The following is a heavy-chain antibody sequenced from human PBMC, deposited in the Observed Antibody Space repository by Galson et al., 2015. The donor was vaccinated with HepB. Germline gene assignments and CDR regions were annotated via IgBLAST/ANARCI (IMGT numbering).Heavy chain of an antibody. CDR2: IIPIFGTP. Sequence: SVKVSCKASGGIFSSYAISWVRQAPGQGLEWMGGIIPIFGTPNYTQKFQGRVTITADESTSTAYMELSSLRSEDTAVYYCAREPPHQLVPPDPSVNPNYGMDVWGQGTTVTVSS. CDR3: AREPPHQLVPPDPSVNPNYGMDV. CDR1: GGIFSSYA. V-gene: IGHV1-69*13. D-gene: IGHD6-13*01. J-gene: IGHJ6*02.